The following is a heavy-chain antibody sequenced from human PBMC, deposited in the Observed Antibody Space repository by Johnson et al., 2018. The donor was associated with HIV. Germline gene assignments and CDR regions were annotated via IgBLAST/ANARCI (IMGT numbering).Heavy chain of an antibody. V-gene: IGHV3-30*04. J-gene: IGHJ3*02. Sequence: VQLVESGGGLVKPGGSLRLSCAASGFTFSSYAMHWVRQAPGKGLEWVAVISYDGSNKYYADSVKGRFTISRDNSKNTLYLQMNSLRAEDTAVYYCARVRRREQKLDAFDIWGQGTMVTVSS. CDR1: GFTFSSYA. CDR2: ISYDGSNK. D-gene: IGHD1-26*01. CDR3: ARVRRREQKLDAFDI.